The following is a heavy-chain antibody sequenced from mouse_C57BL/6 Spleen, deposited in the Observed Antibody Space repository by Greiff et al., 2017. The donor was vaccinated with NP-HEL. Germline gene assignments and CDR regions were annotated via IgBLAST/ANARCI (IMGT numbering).Heavy chain of an antibody. CDR3: ARRYSNYVRDAMDY. J-gene: IGHJ4*01. CDR1: GYTFTDYY. D-gene: IGHD2-5*01. V-gene: IGHV1-26*01. CDR2: INPNNGGT. Sequence: VQLQQSGPELVKPGASVKISCKASGYTFTDYYMNWVKQSHGKSLEWIGDINPNNGGTSYNQKFKGKATLTVDKSSSTAYMELRSLTSEDSAVYYCARRYSNYVRDAMDYWGQGTSVTVSS.